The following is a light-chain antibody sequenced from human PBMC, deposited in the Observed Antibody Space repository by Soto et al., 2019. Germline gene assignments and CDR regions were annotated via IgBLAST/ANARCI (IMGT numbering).Light chain of an antibody. CDR3: QQYGNSLT. Sequence: EIVMTQSPATLSVSPGERATLSCRASQSVGSDLAWYQQKPGQAPRLVIYSASSRATGIPDRFSGSGSGTDFTLTISRLEPEDSAVYYCQQYGNSLTFGGGTKVEIK. V-gene: IGKV3-20*01. CDR2: SAS. J-gene: IGKJ4*01. CDR1: QSVGSD.